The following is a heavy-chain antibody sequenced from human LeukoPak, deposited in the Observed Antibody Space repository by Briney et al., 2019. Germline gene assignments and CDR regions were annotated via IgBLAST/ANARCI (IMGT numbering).Heavy chain of an antibody. V-gene: IGHV3-23*01. CDR1: GFTFSSYA. Sequence: TGGSLRLSCAASGFTFSSYAMSWVRQAPGKGLEWVSAISGSGGSTYYADSVKGRFTISRNNSKNTLYLQMNSLRAEDTAVYYWAKVVRGVKSVFYCWGPGTLVTVSS. D-gene: IGHD3-10*01. J-gene: IGHJ4*01. CDR2: ISGSGGST. CDR3: AKVVRGVKSVFYC.